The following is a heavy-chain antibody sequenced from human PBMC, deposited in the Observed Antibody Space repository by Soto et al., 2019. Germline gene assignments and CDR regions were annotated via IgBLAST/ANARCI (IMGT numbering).Heavy chain of an antibody. CDR1: GDTFTTNS. V-gene: IGHV1-69*06. Sequence: QVQLVQSGAEVKKPGSSVKVSCKASGDTFTTNSLNWVRQAPGQGLEWMGGIIPVVGTTKYAQKYQDRVTITGDKSTNPAYMELSSLSSYDTGVYYCARGLLYATTYFDYWGQGTPVTVSS. CDR2: IIPVVGTT. CDR3: ARGLLYATTYFDY. J-gene: IGHJ4*02. D-gene: IGHD2-8*01.